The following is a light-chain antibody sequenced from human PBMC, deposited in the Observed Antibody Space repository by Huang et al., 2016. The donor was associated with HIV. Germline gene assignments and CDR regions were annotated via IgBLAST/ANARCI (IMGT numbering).Light chain of an antibody. V-gene: IGKV1-39*01. CDR1: QSVSTF. Sequence: DIQMTQSPSSLSASIGDRVTIACRASQSVSTFLNWYQQKPGKAPKLLIYAASSLHVGVPSRFSGSGSGTDFTLTISNLQREDFATYYCQQSYSTPDTFGPGTKVDIK. CDR3: QQSYSTPDT. J-gene: IGKJ3*01. CDR2: AAS.